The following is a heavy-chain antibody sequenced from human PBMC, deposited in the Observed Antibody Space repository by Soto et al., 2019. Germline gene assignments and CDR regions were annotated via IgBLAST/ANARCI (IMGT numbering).Heavy chain of an antibody. CDR2: ISSSSSYI. J-gene: IGHJ6*02. CDR1: GFTFSSYN. D-gene: IGHD3-10*01. CDR3: ARSAGDYYGMDV. Sequence: EVQLVASGGGLVKPGGSLRLSCAASGFTFSSYNMNWVRQAPGKGLECVSSISSSSSYIYYADSVKGRFTISRDNAKNSLYLQMNSLRAEDTAVYYCARSAGDYYGMDVWGQGTTVTVSS. V-gene: IGHV3-21*01.